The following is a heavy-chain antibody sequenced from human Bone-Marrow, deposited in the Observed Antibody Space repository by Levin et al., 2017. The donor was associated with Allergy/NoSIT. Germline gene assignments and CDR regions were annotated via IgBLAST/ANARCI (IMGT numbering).Heavy chain of an antibody. CDR2: ISWNSGYT. V-gene: IGHV3-9*01. D-gene: IGHD3-10*01. Sequence: SLKISCVVSGIRFDEFAFHWVRQSPGRGLEWVAGISWNSGYTHHADSIKGRFTVSRDNAKNSVFLEMNSLRPEDTAVYYCVKDINTVMVLESYFDSWGQGTRVTVSS. CDR3: VKDINTVMVLESYFDS. CDR1: GIRFDEFA. J-gene: IGHJ4*02.